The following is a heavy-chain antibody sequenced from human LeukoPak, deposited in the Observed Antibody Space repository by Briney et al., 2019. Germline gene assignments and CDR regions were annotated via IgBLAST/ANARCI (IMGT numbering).Heavy chain of an antibody. CDR2: IYHSGST. CDR3: ARTNYDDTWFDP. D-gene: IGHD3-3*01. J-gene: IGHJ5*02. V-gene: IGHV4-30-2*01. Sequence: PSETLSLTCAVYGGSFSGYSWSWIRQPPGKGLEWIGYIYHSGSTYYNPSLKSRVTISIDRSKNHFSLKLSSVTAADTAVYYCARTNYDDTWFDPWGQGTLVTVSS. CDR1: GGSFSGYS.